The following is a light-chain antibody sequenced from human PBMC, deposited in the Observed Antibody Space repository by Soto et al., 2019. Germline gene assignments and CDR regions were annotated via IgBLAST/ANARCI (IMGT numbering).Light chain of an antibody. Sequence: DVVMTQSPLSLPVTLGQQASISCRSTQSLVHSDGNTHLNWLQKRPGQSPRRLICKVSDRESGVPDRFSGRAAGADFTLKSSRVEADDLWVYYCMQGTHWPYTFGQGTKLEIK. J-gene: IGKJ2*01. CDR2: KVS. CDR1: QSLVHSDGNTH. V-gene: IGKV2-30*02. CDR3: MQGTHWPYT.